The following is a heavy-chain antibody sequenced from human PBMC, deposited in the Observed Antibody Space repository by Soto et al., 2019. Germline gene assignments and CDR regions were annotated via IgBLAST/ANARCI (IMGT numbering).Heavy chain of an antibody. D-gene: IGHD3-3*01. Sequence: PGGSLRLSCAASGFTFNNYAMNWVRQAPGKGLEWVSSISSSSSYIYYADSVKGRFTISRDNAKNSLYLQMNSLRAEDTAVYYCASYAIFGVVTPHGMDVWGQGTTVTVSS. CDR2: ISSSSSYI. V-gene: IGHV3-21*01. CDR3: ASYAIFGVVTPHGMDV. J-gene: IGHJ6*02. CDR1: GFTFNNYA.